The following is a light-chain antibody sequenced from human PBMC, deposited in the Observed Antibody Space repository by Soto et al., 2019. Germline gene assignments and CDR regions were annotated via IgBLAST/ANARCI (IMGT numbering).Light chain of an antibody. Sequence: QSVLTQPPSVSGAPGQRVTISCTGSSSNIGAGYDVHWYQQLPGTAPKLLIYGNSNRPSGVPDRFSGSKSGTSASLAITGLQAEDEADYYCQSYDSSLMGDVVFGGGTKLTVL. V-gene: IGLV1-40*01. CDR2: GNS. J-gene: IGLJ2*01. CDR3: QSYDSSLMGDVV. CDR1: SSNIGAGYD.